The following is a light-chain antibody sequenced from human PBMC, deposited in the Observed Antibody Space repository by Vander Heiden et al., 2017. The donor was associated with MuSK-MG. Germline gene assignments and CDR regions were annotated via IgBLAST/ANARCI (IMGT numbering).Light chain of an antibody. V-gene: IGLV2-23*02. CDR2: EVS. CDR3: CSYAGSSTLV. J-gene: IGLJ2*01. CDR1: SSDVGSYNL. Sequence: SALPQPASVSGSPAPSITISCTGTSSDVGSYNLVSWYQQHPGKAPKLMIYEVSKRPSGVSNRFSGSKSGNTASLTISGLQAEDEADYYCCSYAGSSTLVFGGGTKLTVL.